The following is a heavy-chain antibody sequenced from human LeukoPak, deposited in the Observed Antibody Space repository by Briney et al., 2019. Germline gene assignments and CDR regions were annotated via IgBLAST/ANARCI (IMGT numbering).Heavy chain of an antibody. CDR1: GFTFDDYA. V-gene: IGHV3-9*01. D-gene: IGHD3-22*01. J-gene: IGHJ6*02. CDR3: AKDGALYYYDSSGYYSSYGMDV. Sequence: GGSLRLSCAASGFTFDDYAMHWVRQAPGKGLVWVSGISWNSGSIGYADSVKGRFTISRDNAKNSLYLQMNSLRAEDTALYYCAKDGALYYYDSSGYYSSYGMDVWGQGTTVTVSS. CDR2: ISWNSGSI.